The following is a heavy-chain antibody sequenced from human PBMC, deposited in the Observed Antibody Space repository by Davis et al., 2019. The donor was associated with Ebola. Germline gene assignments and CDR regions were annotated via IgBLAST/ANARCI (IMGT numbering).Heavy chain of an antibody. J-gene: IGHJ6*02. CDR2: INHSGST. CDR3: ARAGGISVYGMDV. V-gene: IGHV4-34*01. D-gene: IGHD2-8*02. Sequence: MPSETPSLTCAVYGGSFSGYYWSWIRQPPGKGLEWIGEINHSGSTNYNPSLKSRVSISVDTSKNQFSLKLSSVTAADTAVYYCARAGGISVYGMDVWGQGTTVTVSS. CDR1: GGSFSGYY.